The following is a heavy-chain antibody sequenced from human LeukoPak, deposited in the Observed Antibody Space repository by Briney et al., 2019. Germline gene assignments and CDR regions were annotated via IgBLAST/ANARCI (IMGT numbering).Heavy chain of an antibody. CDR2: IYGGDNR. Sequence: PGGSLRLSCAASGFTFSSAYVSWVRQAPGKGLEWVSSIYGGDNREYSDSVKGRFTISRDDSKNTVSLQMSSLRVEDTAVYYCARGPTVSSTWDYWGQGTLVTVSP. CDR3: ARGPTVSSTWDY. J-gene: IGHJ4*02. V-gene: IGHV3-53*01. D-gene: IGHD2-2*01. CDR1: GFTFSSAY.